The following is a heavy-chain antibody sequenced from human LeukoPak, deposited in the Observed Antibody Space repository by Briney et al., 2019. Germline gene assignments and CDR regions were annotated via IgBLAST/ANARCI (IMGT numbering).Heavy chain of an antibody. Sequence: SETLSLTCTVSGGSVRTYYWSWIRQPPGKGLEWIGYIHDSGSTNYNPSLKSRVTISVDTSENQFSLKLSSVTAADTAVYYCARGVGATTWNWFDPWGQGTRVTVSS. V-gene: IGHV4-59*02. CDR3: ARGVGATTWNWFDP. CDR1: GGSVRTYY. D-gene: IGHD1-26*01. J-gene: IGHJ5*02. CDR2: IHDSGST.